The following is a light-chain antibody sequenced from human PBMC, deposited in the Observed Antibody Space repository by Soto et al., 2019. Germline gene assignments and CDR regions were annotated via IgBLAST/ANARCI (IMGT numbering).Light chain of an antibody. CDR1: QSISSW. CDR2: KAS. CDR3: QQYNSYSWT. J-gene: IGKJ1*01. V-gene: IGKV1-5*03. Sequence: DIQMTQSPSTLSASVGDRVTITCRASQSISSWLAWYQQKPGKAPKLLIYKASSLESGVPSRFSGSGSGTEFTLTISSLQHDDFATYYCQQYNSYSWTFGQGTKV.